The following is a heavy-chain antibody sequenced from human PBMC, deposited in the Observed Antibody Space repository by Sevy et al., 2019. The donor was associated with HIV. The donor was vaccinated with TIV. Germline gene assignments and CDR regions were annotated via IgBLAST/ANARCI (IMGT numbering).Heavy chain of an antibody. CDR2: ISSGGSII. CDR1: EISFSDYY. J-gene: IGHJ4*02. V-gene: IGHV3-11*01. Sequence: RLSCAASEISFSDYYMSWIRQTPGKGLEWISYISSGGSIIYYADSVKGRFTISRDNAKNSLYLQMNSLRAEDTAVYYCTRVRYNYGSYYFDYWGQGTLVTVSS. D-gene: IGHD1-1*01. CDR3: TRVRYNYGSYYFDY.